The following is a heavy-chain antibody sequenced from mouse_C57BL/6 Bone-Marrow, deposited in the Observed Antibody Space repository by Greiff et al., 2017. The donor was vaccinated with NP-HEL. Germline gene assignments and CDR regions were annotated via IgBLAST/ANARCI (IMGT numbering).Heavy chain of an antibody. CDR2: IAPSVCYT. Sequence: QFQLPHPVALLVPPFASVTLSFTASGSTFTSYWFLCVKPRPGQGLEWIGEIAPSVCYTNYNQKFKGKATLTVDTSSSTAYMQLSSLTSEDSAVYYCARGGLRRGDWYFDVWGTGTTVTVSS. V-gene: IGHV1-50*01. D-gene: IGHD2-2*01. CDR3: ARGGLRRGDWYFDV. CDR1: GSTFTSYW. J-gene: IGHJ1*03.